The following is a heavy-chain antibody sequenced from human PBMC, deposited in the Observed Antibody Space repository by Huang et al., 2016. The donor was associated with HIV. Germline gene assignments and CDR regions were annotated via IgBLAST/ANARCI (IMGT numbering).Heavy chain of an antibody. Sequence: QVQLGESGGGVVQPEKSLRLSCAASGFDFGSYAMNWVRQAQGKGPQWVAVISNDGNNMYYSDSVKGRFIISRDNSKNTLYLQMNSLRGEDTAIYYCARGGILGTSWYRPFDYWGQGTLVTVSS. CDR2: ISNDGNNM. CDR1: GFDFGSYA. J-gene: IGHJ4*02. D-gene: IGHD6-13*01. CDR3: ARGGILGTSWYRPFDY. V-gene: IGHV3-30-3*01.